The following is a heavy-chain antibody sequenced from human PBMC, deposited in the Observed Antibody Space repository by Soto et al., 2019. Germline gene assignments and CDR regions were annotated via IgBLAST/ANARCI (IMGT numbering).Heavy chain of an antibody. CDR1: GLTISGKKY. J-gene: IGHJ3*01. D-gene: IGHD1-1*01. Sequence: DVQLVESGGGLIQPGESLRLSCAAFGLTISGKKYVAWVRQAPGKGLEWVSALYDVDGSFYADSVTGGFTTSSDSSKTTGYLPMNDLGYDDAAVYYCATWHERAHCFDVWGQGTTVTISS. CDR2: LYDVDGS. CDR3: ATWHERAHCFDV. V-gene: IGHV3-53*01.